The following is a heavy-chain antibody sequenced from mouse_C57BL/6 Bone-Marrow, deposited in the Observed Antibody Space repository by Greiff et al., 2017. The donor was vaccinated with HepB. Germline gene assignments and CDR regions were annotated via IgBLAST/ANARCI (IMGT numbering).Heavy chain of an antibody. CDR2: ISSGSSPI. D-gene: IGHD1-1*01. CDR1: GFTFSAYG. J-gene: IGHJ4*01. V-gene: IGHV5-17*01. CDR3: ARELLRLYYYAMDD. Sequence: EVQLVESGGGLVKPGGSLKLSCAASGFTFSAYGMHWVRQAPEKGPEWVAYISSGSSPIYYADTVKGRFTISRDNAKNTLFLQMTSLRSEDTAMYYWARELLRLYYYAMDDWGQGTSVTVSS.